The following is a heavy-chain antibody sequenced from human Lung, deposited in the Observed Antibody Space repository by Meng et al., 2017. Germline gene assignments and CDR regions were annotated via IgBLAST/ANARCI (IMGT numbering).Heavy chain of an antibody. CDR2: IIPIFGTA. V-gene: IGHV1-69*01. J-gene: IGHJ4*02. CDR1: GGTFSSYA. D-gene: IGHD6-6*01. CDR3: ARKGYSSSSGNDY. Sequence: VRRVDAGAEVKNPGSAGKVSCKASGGTFSSYAISWVRQAPGQGLEWMGGIIPIFGTANYAQKFQGRVTITADESTSTAYMELSSLRSEDTAVYYCARKGYSSSSGNDYWGQGTLVTVSS.